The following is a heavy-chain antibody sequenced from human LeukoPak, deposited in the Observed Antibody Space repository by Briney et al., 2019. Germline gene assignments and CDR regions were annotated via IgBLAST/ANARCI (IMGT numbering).Heavy chain of an antibody. V-gene: IGHV3-9*01. D-gene: IGHD6-6*01. CDR2: ISWNSGSI. CDR3: ARVSSIAARGDFDY. CDR1: GFAFDDYA. Sequence: PGRSLRLSCAASGFAFDDYAMHWVRQAPGKGLEWVSGISWNSGSIGYADSVKGRFTISRDNAKNSLYLQMNSLRAEDTAVYYCARVSSIAARGDFDYWGQGTLVTVSS. J-gene: IGHJ4*02.